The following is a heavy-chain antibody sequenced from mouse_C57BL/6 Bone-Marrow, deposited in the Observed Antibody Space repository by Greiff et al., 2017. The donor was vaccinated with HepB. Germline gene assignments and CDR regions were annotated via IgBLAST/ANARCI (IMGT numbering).Heavy chain of an antibody. J-gene: IGHJ4*01. CDR2: IYPSDSET. Sequence: VQLQQPGAELVRPGSSVKLSCKASGYTFTSYWMDWVKQRPGQGLEWIGNIYPSDSETHYNQKFKDKATLTVDKSSSTAYMQLSSLTSEDSAVYYCARSGYGYDEGNYYAMDYWGQGTSVTVSS. CDR1: GYTFTSYW. CDR3: ARSGYGYDEGNYYAMDY. V-gene: IGHV1-61*01. D-gene: IGHD2-2*01.